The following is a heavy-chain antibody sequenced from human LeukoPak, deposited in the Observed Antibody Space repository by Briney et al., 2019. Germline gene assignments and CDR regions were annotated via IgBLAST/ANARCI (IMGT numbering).Heavy chain of an antibody. V-gene: IGHV3-30*04. D-gene: IGHD3-22*01. J-gene: IGHJ4*02. CDR1: GFTFSSHA. CDR3: ARSYHDYYDSSGYSVGY. CDR2: ISYDGSNK. Sequence: GGSLRLSCAASGFTFSSHAMNWVRQAPGKGLEWVAVISYDGSNKYYADSVKGRFTISRDNSKNTLYLQMNSLRAEDTAVYYCARSYHDYYDSSGYSVGYWGQGTLVTVSS.